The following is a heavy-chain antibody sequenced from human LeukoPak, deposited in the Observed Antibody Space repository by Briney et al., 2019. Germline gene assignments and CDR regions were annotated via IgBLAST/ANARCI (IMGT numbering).Heavy chain of an antibody. CDR2: ISWNSGSI. CDR1: GFTFDDYA. V-gene: IGHV3-9*01. D-gene: IGHD5-12*01. J-gene: IGHJ4*02. Sequence: GGSLRLSCAASGFTFDDYAMHWVRQAPGKGLEWVSGISWNSGSIGYADSVKGRFTISRDNAKNSLYLQMNSLRAEDTALYYCAKDSGYDGGSFDYWGQGTLVTVSS. CDR3: AKDSGYDGGSFDY.